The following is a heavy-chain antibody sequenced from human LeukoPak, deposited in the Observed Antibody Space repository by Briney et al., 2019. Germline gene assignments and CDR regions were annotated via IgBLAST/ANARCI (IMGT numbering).Heavy chain of an antibody. J-gene: IGHJ4*02. CDR1: GYTFTSYG. D-gene: IGHD3-22*01. V-gene: IGHV1-18*01. CDR3: ARVCYDSSGYYCFDY. CDR2: ISAYNGNT. Sequence: ASVKVSCKASGYTFTSYGISWVRQAPGQGLEWMVWISAYNGNTNYAQKLQGRVTMTTDTSTSTAYMELRSLRSDDTAVYYCARVCYDSSGYYCFDYWGQGTLVTVSS.